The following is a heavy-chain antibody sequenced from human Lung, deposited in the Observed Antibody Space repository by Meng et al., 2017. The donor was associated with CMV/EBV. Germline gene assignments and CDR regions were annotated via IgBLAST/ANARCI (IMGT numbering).Heavy chain of an antibody. J-gene: IGHJ3*02. Sequence: GSLRLXCTISGGSISSYYWSWIRQPPGKGLEWIGHIHYSGSTNYNPSLKSRVTVSADTSKNQFSLKLRSVTAADTAVYYCAIGGRYDASARYYLDAYDIWXQGTXVTVSS. CDR1: GGSISSYY. V-gene: IGHV4-59*01. D-gene: IGHD3-22*01. CDR3: AIGGRYDASARYYLDAYDI. CDR2: IHYSGST.